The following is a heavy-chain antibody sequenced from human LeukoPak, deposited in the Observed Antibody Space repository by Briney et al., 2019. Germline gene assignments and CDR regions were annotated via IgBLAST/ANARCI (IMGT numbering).Heavy chain of an antibody. CDR3: ARDQPILYYFDY. CDR1: GGSISSDY. CDR2: IYYSGST. V-gene: IGHV4-31*03. Sequence: PSETLSLTCTVSGGSISSDYWSWIRQHPGKGLEWIGYIYYSGSTYYNPSLKSRVTISVDTSKNQFSLKLSSVTAADTAVYYCARDQPILYYFDYWGQGTLVTVSS. J-gene: IGHJ4*02. D-gene: IGHD1-14*01.